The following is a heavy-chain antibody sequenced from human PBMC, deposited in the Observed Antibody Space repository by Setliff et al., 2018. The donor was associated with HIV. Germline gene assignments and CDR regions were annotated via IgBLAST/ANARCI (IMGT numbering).Heavy chain of an antibody. J-gene: IGHJ4*02. CDR3: ARAAAGNTGPFDL. CDR1: DSGTYY. CDR2: VSSRGDT. Sequence: SETLSLTCAVSDSGTYYWSWIRQPAGEGLEWIGRVSSRGDTNYNPSLKSRVTMSVDTSKNQFSLKLTSVTASDTAVYYCARAAAGNTGPFDLWGQGSPVTVSS. D-gene: IGHD4-17*01. V-gene: IGHV4-4*07.